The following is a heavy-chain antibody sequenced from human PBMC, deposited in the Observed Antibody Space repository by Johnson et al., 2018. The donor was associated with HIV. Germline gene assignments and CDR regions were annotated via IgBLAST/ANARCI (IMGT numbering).Heavy chain of an antibody. J-gene: IGHJ3*02. V-gene: IGHV3-66*01. Sequence: VQLMESGGGVVQPGRSLRLSCAASGFTFSNYMSWVRQAPGKGLEWVSVIFSGGTTYYADSVNGRFTISRDNSKNTLYLQTNSLRAEDTALYYCALILTERDAFDIWGQGTMVTVSS. CDR2: IFSGGTT. CDR3: ALILTERDAFDI. D-gene: IGHD3-9*01. CDR1: GFTFSNY.